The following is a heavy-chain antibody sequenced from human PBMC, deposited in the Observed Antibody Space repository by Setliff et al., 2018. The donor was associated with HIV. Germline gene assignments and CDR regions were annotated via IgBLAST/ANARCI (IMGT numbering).Heavy chain of an antibody. V-gene: IGHV1-3*04. Sequence: GASVKVSCKASGYTFSEYAIHWVRQAPGQRLEWMGRIDTDNGYRRYSPKLQGRVTITKDTSANTAYMELRGLRSEDTAVYYCARWCAAAGCYPAIYHFDSWVQGTLVTVSS. CDR2: IDTDNGYR. CDR3: ARWCAAAGCYPAIYHFDS. CDR1: GYTFSEYA. D-gene: IGHD2-2*01. J-gene: IGHJ4*02.